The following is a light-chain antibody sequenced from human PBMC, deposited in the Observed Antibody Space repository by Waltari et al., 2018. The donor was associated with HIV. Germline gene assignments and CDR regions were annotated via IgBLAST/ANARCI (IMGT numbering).Light chain of an antibody. CDR3: QRCDSPWT. Sequence: DIQMTQSPSTVSASIGDRVTITCRSTENLNTRLAWYQQKPGKAPNLLIYDASTLESGVPSRLSGSGSGTEFTLTIVGLQPDEFATYYCQRCDSPWTFGQGTRVEI. CDR2: DAS. J-gene: IGKJ1*01. V-gene: IGKV1-5*01. CDR1: ENLNTR.